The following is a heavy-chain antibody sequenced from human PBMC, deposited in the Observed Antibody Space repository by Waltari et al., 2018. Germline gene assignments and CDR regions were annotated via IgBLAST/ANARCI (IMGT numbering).Heavy chain of an antibody. D-gene: IGHD6-13*01. CDR3: ARRSSSWWVFDY. V-gene: IGHV4-34*01. CDR2: INDSGRT. Sequence: QVQLQQWGAGLLKPSETLSLTCAVYGGTFNDHYWNWIRQPPGKGLEWIGQINDSGRTNDNPSLRSRVTISVDTSKNQFSLKLSSVTAADTAVYYCARRSSSWWVFDYWGQGTLVTVSS. J-gene: IGHJ4*02. CDR1: GGTFNDHY.